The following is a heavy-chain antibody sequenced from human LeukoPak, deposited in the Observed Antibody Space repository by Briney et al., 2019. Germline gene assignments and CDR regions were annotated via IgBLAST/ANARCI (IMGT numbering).Heavy chain of an antibody. CDR1: GGSISSYY. J-gene: IGHJ3*02. V-gene: IGHV4-59*08. CDR2: IYYSGST. Sequence: PSETLSLTCTVSGGSISSYYWSWIRQPPVKGLEWIGYIYYSGSTNYNPSLKSRVTISVDTSKNQFSLKLSSVTAADTAVYYCARIKYYYDSSGYYGTVGAFDIWGQGAMVTVSS. D-gene: IGHD3-22*01. CDR3: ARIKYYYDSSGYYGTVGAFDI.